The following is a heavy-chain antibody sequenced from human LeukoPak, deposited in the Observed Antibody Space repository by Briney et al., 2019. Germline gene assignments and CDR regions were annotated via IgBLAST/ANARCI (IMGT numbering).Heavy chain of an antibody. V-gene: IGHV3-48*01. CDR1: GFTFSSYG. J-gene: IGHJ4*02. CDR2: ISSSSSTI. D-gene: IGHD3-3*01. Sequence: TGGSLRLSCAASGFTFSSYGMHWVRQAPGKGLEWVSYISSSSSTIYYADSVKGRFTISRDNAKNSLYLQMNSLRAEDTAVYYCARSRRDGFSHSIYYWGQGTLVTVSS. CDR3: ARSRRDGFSHSIYY.